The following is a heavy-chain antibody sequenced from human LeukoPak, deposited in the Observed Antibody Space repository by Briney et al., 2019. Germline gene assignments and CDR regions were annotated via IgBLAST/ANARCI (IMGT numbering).Heavy chain of an antibody. V-gene: IGHV3-21*01. D-gene: IGHD2-21*01. CDR2: ISSGSSYK. Sequence: GGSLRLSCAASGFTFSSYSMNWVRQAPGKGLEWVSSISSGSSYKYYADSVKGRFTISRGNAKNSLYLQMNSLRAEDTALYFCASFTVVVASDIWGQGTMVTVSS. CDR1: GFTFSSYS. J-gene: IGHJ3*02. CDR3: ASFTVVVASDI.